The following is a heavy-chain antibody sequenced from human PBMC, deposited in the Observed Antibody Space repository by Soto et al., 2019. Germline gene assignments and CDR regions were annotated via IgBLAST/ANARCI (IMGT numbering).Heavy chain of an antibody. CDR1: EFTFSDYY. D-gene: IGHD3-10*01. J-gene: IGHJ3*02. CDR3: ARLSGSGDGSFDM. V-gene: IGHV3-11*05. Sequence: QVHLVESGGGLVKPGGSLRLSCAASEFTFSDYYMTWIRQAPGKGLEYVSYISSSGTYTKYAGSVKGRFSISRDYSLNSLYLQMNSLRAEDTAVYYCARLSGSGDGSFDMCGQGTMVTVSS. CDR2: ISSSGTYT.